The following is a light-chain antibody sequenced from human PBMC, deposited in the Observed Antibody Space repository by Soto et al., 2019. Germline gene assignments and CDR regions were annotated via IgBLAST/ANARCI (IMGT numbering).Light chain of an antibody. CDR3: QQYNYWPPWT. J-gene: IGKJ1*01. CDR1: QSISSN. Sequence: EIVMMQSPATLSVSPGEQATLSCRASQSISSNLAWYQQKPGQAPRLLMYDASTRATGIPARFSGSGSGTEFTLTISSLQSEDFAVYYCQQYNYWPPWTVGQGNKVDFK. V-gene: IGKV3-15*01. CDR2: DAS.